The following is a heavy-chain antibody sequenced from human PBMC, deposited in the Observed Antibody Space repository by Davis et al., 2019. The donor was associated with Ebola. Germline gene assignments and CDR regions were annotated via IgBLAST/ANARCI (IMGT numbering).Heavy chain of an antibody. CDR2: FYDGEST. D-gene: IGHD4-17*01. Sequence: GSLRLSCVVSGYSISSGYYWGWIRQPPGKGLEWIGTFYDGESTYQNPSLKRRVSISVDTSKNQFSLRLTSVTAADTAVYYCARFLLVDYAPSWFDPWGQGTLVTVSS. J-gene: IGHJ5*02. CDR3: ARFLLVDYAPSWFDP. CDR1: GYSISSGYY. V-gene: IGHV4-38-2*01.